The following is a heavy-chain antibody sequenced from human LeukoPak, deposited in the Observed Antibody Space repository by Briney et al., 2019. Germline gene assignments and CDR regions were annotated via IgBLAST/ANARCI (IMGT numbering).Heavy chain of an antibody. Sequence: QPGGSLRLSCAASGFTFSNSAMGWVRQPPGKGLEWVSTRSGSGITTYYADSVKGRFTISRDNSENTLYLQMNSLRAEDTAVYYCAKGIYSSGWSYFDYWGHGTLVTVSS. V-gene: IGHV3-23*01. CDR3: AKGIYSSGWSYFDY. J-gene: IGHJ4*01. CDR2: RSGSGITT. D-gene: IGHD6-19*01. CDR1: GFTFSNSA.